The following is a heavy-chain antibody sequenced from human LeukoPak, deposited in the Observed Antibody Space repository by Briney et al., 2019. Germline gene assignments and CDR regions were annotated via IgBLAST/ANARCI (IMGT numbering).Heavy chain of an antibody. V-gene: IGHV3-7*01. CDR1: GFIFSSYW. Sequence: SGGSLRLSCAASGFIFSSYWMTWVRQAPRKGLEWVANINQDGSEKYYVDSVKGRFTISRDNAKKSLYLQMNSLRAEDTAVYYCASVRDYSSYMDVWGKGTTVTVSS. D-gene: IGHD3-16*01. CDR3: ASVRDYSSYMDV. J-gene: IGHJ6*03. CDR2: INQDGSEK.